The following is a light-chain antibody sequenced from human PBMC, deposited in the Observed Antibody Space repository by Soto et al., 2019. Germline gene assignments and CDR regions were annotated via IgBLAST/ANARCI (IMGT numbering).Light chain of an antibody. CDR1: SSDVGSYNL. V-gene: IGLV2-23*01. CDR2: EGS. Sequence: QSVLTQPASVSGSPGQSITISCTGTSSDVGSYNLVSWYQQHPGKAPKLMIYEGSKRPSGVSNRFSGSKSGNTASLTISGRQAEDEADYYCCSYAGSSPVVFGGGTKVTVL. J-gene: IGLJ2*01. CDR3: CSYAGSSPVV.